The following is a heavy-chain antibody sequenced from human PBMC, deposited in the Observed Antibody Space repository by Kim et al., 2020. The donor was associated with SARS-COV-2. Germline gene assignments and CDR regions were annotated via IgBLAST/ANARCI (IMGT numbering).Heavy chain of an antibody. Sequence: SVKVSCKASGGTFSSYAISWVRQAPGQGLEWMGRIIPIFGIANYAQKFQGRVTITADKSTSTAYMELSSLRSEDTAVYYCARELINYDSSGYYPLGYWGQGTLVTVSS. V-gene: IGHV1-69*04. CDR3: ARELINYDSSGYYPLGY. CDR2: IIPIFGIA. J-gene: IGHJ4*02. CDR1: GGTFSSYA. D-gene: IGHD3-22*01.